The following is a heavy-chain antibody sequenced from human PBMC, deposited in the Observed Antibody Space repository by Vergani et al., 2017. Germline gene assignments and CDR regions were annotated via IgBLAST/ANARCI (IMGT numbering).Heavy chain of an antibody. CDR2: IYYSGST. J-gene: IGHJ4*02. Sequence: QVQLQESGPGLVKPSETLSLTCTVSGGSISSYYWSWIRQPPGKGLEWIGYIYYSGSTNYNPSPKSRVTISVDTSKNQFSLKLSSVTAADTAVYYCARLSLYDADYWGQGTLVTVSS. V-gene: IGHV4-59*01. D-gene: IGHD2/OR15-2a*01. CDR1: GGSISSYY. CDR3: ARLSLYDADY.